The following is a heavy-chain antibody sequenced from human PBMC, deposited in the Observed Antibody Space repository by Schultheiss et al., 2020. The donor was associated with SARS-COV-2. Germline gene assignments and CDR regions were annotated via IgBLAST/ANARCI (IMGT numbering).Heavy chain of an antibody. Sequence: SETLSLTCAVYGGSFSGYYWSWIRQPPGKGLEWMGEINHSGSTNYNPSLKSRVTISVDTSKNQFSLKLSSVTAADTAVYYCARGVDKNWGQGTLVTVSS. V-gene: IGHV4-34*01. CDR3: ARGVDKN. J-gene: IGHJ4*02. CDR1: GGSFSGYY. D-gene: IGHD5-12*01. CDR2: INHSGST.